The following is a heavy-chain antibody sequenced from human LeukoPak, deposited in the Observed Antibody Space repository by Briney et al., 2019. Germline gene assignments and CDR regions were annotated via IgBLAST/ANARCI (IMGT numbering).Heavy chain of an antibody. D-gene: IGHD1-26*01. CDR3: ARTVGAVSERLDY. J-gene: IGHJ4*02. CDR1: GYSISSGYY. Sequence: SETLSLTCAVSGYSISSGYYWGWIRQPPGKGLEWIGSIYHSGSTYYNPSLKSRVTISVDTSKNQFSLKLRSVTAADTAVYYCARTVGAVSERLDYWGQGTLVAVSS. V-gene: IGHV4-38-2*01. CDR2: IYHSGST.